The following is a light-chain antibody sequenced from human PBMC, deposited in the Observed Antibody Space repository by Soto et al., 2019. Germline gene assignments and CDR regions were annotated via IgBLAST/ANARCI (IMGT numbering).Light chain of an antibody. V-gene: IGKV1-5*03. CDR2: KAS. J-gene: IGKJ3*01. Sequence: DIQVTQSPSTLSASVGDSVTISCRASQIISNWLAWYQQKPGKAPKLLIYKASTLESGVPSRFSGSGSGTDFTLTISSLQPDDFATYYCQPYNTFLRTFGPGTRVDIK. CDR1: QIISNW. CDR3: QPYNTFLRT.